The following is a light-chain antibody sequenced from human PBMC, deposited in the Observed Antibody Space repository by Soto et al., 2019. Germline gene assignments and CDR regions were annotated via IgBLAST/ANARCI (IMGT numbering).Light chain of an antibody. V-gene: IGLV2-14*03. J-gene: IGLJ2*01. CDR3: SSYTSSSTVWV. Sequence: QSALTQPASVSGSPGQSITISCTGTSSDVGGYNYVSWYQQYPGKAPKLMIYDVTNRSSGVSNRFSGSKSGNTASLTISGLRAEDEADYYSSSYTSSSTVWVFGLGTKLTVL. CDR1: SSDVGGYNY. CDR2: DVT.